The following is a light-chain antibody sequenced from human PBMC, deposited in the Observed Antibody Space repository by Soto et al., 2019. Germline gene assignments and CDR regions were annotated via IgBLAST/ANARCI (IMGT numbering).Light chain of an antibody. CDR2: GAS. Sequence: EIVMTQSPAPLSVSPGERATLSCRASQSVSSNLAWYQQKPGQAPRLLIYGASTRATGIPARFSGSGSETEFTLTISSLQSEDFAVYYCQQSNNWPPLTFGGGTKVEIK. CDR1: QSVSSN. J-gene: IGKJ4*02. CDR3: QQSNNWPPLT. V-gene: IGKV3-15*01.